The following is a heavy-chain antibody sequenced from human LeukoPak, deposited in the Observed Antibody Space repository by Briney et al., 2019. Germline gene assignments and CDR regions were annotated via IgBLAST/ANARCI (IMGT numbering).Heavy chain of an antibody. Sequence: PGGSLRLSCAASGFTFSDYYMSWLRQAPGKGLEWVSYISSDNSNIYYADSVKGRFTISRDNAKNSLYLQMNSLRTEDTAVYYCANTEYQRLGTDYWGQGTLVTVSS. CDR2: ISSDNSNI. J-gene: IGHJ4*02. CDR1: GFTFSDYY. CDR3: ANTEYQRLGTDY. D-gene: IGHD6-25*01. V-gene: IGHV3-11*04.